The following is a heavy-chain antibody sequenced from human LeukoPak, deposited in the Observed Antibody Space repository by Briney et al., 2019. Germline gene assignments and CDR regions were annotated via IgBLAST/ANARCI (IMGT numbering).Heavy chain of an antibody. V-gene: IGHV3-23*01. J-gene: IGHJ4*02. D-gene: IGHD2-2*01. Sequence: PGGSLRLSCAASGFYFANYAMSWVRQAPGKGLEWVSATVGGGSPNTYHADSVKGRFTISRDNSKNSLYLQMNRLRAEDTAVYYCARPRGCGSSRCNNFDYWGQGTLVTVSS. CDR2: TVGGGSPNT. CDR3: ARPRGCGSSRCNNFDY. CDR1: GFYFANYA.